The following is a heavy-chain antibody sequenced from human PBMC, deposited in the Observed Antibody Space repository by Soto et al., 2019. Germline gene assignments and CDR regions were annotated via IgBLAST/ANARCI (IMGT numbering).Heavy chain of an antibody. CDR1: GGSFSGYY. D-gene: IGHD4-17*01. J-gene: IGHJ5*02. Sequence: SETLSLTCAVYGGSFSGYYWSWIRQPPGKGLEWIGEINHSGSTNYNPSLKSRVTISVDTSKNQVSLKLSSVTAADTAVYYCSVTTRSYNWFDPWGQGTLVTVSS. CDR2: INHSGST. V-gene: IGHV4-34*01. CDR3: SVTTRSYNWFDP.